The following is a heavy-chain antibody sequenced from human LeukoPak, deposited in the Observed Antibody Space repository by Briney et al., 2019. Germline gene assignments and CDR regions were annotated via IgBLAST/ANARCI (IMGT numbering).Heavy chain of an antibody. J-gene: IGHJ4*02. D-gene: IGHD3-10*01. CDR1: GGTFRSYA. CDR3: ARGGGSGSYGFDY. CDR2: IIPIFGTA. Sequence: SVKVSCKASGGTFRSYAISWVQQAPGQGLEWMGRIIPIFGTANYAQKFQGRVTITTDESTSTAYMELSSLRSEDTAVYYCARGGGSGSYGFDYWGQGTLVTVSS. V-gene: IGHV1-69*05.